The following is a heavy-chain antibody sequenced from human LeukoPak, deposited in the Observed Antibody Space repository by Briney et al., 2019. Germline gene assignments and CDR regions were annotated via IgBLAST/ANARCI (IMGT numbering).Heavy chain of an antibody. CDR1: GFTFSDYY. V-gene: IGHV3-11*01. J-gene: IGHJ4*02. CDR3: ARVAGKAAPYFDH. D-gene: IGHD6-19*01. CDR2: ISSSSSTK. Sequence: PGGSLRLSCAASGFTFSDYYMTWIRQAPGQGLEWVSYISSSSSTKSYADSVKGRFTISRDDAKNSLYLQMNSLRAEDTAVYYCARVAGKAAPYFDHWGQGTLVTVSS.